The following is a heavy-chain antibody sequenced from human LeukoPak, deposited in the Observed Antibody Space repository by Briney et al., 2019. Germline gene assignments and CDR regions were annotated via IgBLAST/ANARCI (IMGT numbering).Heavy chain of an antibody. Sequence: ASVKVSCKASGYTFTSYAMHWVRQAPGQGLEWMGWINTNTGNPTYAQGFTGRFVFSLDTSVSTAYLQISSLKAEDTAVYYCARDSGYYDSSGYYLHHDAFDIWGQGTMVTVSS. D-gene: IGHD3-22*01. CDR1: GYTFTSYA. J-gene: IGHJ3*02. CDR3: ARDSGYYDSSGYYLHHDAFDI. V-gene: IGHV7-4-1*02. CDR2: INTNTGNP.